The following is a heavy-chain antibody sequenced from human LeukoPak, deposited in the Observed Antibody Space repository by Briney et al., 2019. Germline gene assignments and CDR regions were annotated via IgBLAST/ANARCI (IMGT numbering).Heavy chain of an antibody. V-gene: IGHV3-21*01. D-gene: IGHD3-10*02. CDR3: AELGITIIGGV. J-gene: IGHJ6*04. Sequence: GGSLRLSCAASGFTFSGYGMHWVRQAPGKGLEWVSSISSSSSYIYYADSVKGRFTISRDNAKNSLYLQMNSLRAEDTAVYYCAELGITIIGGVWGKGTTVTISS. CDR1: GFTFSGYG. CDR2: ISSSSSYI.